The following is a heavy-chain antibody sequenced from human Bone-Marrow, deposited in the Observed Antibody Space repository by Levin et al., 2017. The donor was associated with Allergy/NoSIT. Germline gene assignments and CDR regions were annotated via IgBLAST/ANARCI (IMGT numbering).Heavy chain of an antibody. D-gene: IGHD3-9*01. CDR3: ARESVKGLRYFDWFPPRQAEYFQH. CDR2: IWYDGSNK. V-gene: IGHV3-33*01. Sequence: GGSLRLSCAASGFTFSSYGMHWVRQAPGKGLEWVAVIWYDGSNKYYADSVKGRFTISRDNSKNTLYLQMNSLRAEDTAVYYCARESVKGLRYFDWFPPRQAEYFQHWGQGTLVTVSS. CDR1: GFTFSSYG. J-gene: IGHJ1*01.